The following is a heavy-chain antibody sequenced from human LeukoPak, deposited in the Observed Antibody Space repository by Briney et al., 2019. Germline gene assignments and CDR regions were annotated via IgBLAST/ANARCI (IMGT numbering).Heavy chain of an antibody. CDR3: ARDLYGDYDY. V-gene: IGHV3-74*01. CDR1: GFTFRTYW. CDR2: IDYDGSRT. J-gene: IGHJ4*02. D-gene: IGHD4-17*01. Sequence: GGSLRLSCAAPGFTFRTYWMHWVRQAPGKGLMWVSHIDYDGSRTNYADSVKGRFTISRDNAKNTLYLQMNSLRAEDTAVYYCARDLYGDYDYWGQGTLVTVSS.